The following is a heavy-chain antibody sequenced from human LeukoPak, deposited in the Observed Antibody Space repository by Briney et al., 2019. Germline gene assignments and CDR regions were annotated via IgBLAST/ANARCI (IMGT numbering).Heavy chain of an antibody. J-gene: IGHJ4*02. CDR1: GYTFTRYG. Sequence: ASVKVSCKASGYTFTRYGISWVRQAPRQGLEWTGWFNPENGNTNYAQKVQGRVTMTADTSTSTSYMELRSLRSDDTAVYYCAREHSSSWDQFDYWGQGTLVTVSS. V-gene: IGHV1-18*01. D-gene: IGHD6-13*01. CDR2: FNPENGNT. CDR3: AREHSSSWDQFDY.